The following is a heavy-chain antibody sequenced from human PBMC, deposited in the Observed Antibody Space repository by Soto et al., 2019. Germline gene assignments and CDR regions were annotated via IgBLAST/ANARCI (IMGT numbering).Heavy chain of an antibody. CDR3: AADWPLDY. CDR1: GFTFTSSA. Sequence: ASVKFSCKASGFTFTSSAVQWGRKARGQRLEWIGWIVVGSGNTNYEENLQERVTITRDMSTSTAYMELSSLRSEDTAVYYCAADWPLDYWGQGTLVTVSS. V-gene: IGHV1-58*01. CDR2: IVVGSGNT. J-gene: IGHJ4*02.